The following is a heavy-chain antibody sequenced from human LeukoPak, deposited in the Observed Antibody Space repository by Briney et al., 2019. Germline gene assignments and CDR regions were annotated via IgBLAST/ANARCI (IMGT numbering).Heavy chain of an antibody. CDR3: AKAESAYYDFWSGLYYFDY. J-gene: IGHJ4*02. Sequence: PGGSLRLSCAASGFTFSSYSMNWVRQAPGKGLEWVSAISGSGGSTYYADSVKGRFTISRDNSKNTLYLQMNSLRAEDTAVYYCAKAESAYYDFWSGLYYFDYWGQGTLVTVSS. CDR1: GFTFSSYS. CDR2: ISGSGGST. V-gene: IGHV3-23*01. D-gene: IGHD3-3*01.